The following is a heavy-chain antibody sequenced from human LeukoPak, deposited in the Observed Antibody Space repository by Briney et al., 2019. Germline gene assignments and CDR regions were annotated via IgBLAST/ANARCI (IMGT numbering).Heavy chain of an antibody. D-gene: IGHD1-26*01. J-gene: IGHJ4*02. V-gene: IGHV1-18*01. CDR2: ISAYNGNT. Sequence: ASVKVSCKASGYTFTCYGISGVRQAPGQGLKWMGWISAYNGNTNYAQKLQGRVTMTTDTSTSTAYMELRSLRSDDTAVYYCARVKGGGSYYAPFDYWGQGTLVTVSS. CDR1: GYTFTCYG. CDR3: ARVKGGGSYYAPFDY.